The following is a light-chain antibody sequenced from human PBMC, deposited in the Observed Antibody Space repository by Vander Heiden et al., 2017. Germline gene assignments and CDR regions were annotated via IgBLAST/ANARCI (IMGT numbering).Light chain of an antibody. Sequence: SYVLTQPPSVSVAPGQTARITCGGNNIGSKSVHWYQQKPGQAPVLVVYADSDRPSGIPERFSGSNSGNTATLTISRVEAGDEADYYCQVWDSSSDHVVFGGGTKLTGL. J-gene: IGLJ2*01. CDR3: QVWDSSSDHVV. V-gene: IGLV3-21*02. CDR2: ADS. CDR1: NIGSKS.